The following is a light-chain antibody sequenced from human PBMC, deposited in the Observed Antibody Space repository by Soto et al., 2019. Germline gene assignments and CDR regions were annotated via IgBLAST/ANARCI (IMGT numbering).Light chain of an antibody. CDR2: EVS. CDR3: TSYGGSSNHHVV. CDR1: SRDVGGNNF. J-gene: IGLJ2*01. Sequence: QSALTQPPSASGSPGQSVTISCTATSRDVGGNNFVSWYQQHPGKAPKVMIYEVSKRPSGVPDRFSGSKSGNAASLTVSGLQAEDEADYYCTSYGGSSNHHVVFGGGTKLTVL. V-gene: IGLV2-8*01.